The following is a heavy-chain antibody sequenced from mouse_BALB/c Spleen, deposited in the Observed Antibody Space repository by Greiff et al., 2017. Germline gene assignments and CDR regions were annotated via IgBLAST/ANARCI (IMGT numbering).Heavy chain of an antibody. D-gene: IGHD1-2*01. CDR1: GFNIKDYY. CDR3: ARSTTANSFAD. Sequence: SGAELVRPGALVKLSCKASGFNIKDYYMHWVKQRPEQGLEWIGWIDPENGNTIYDPKFQGKASITADTSSNTAYLQLSSLTSEDTAVYYCARSTTANSFADWGQGTLVTGTA. CDR2: IDPENGNT. V-gene: IGHV14-1*02. J-gene: IGHJ3*01.